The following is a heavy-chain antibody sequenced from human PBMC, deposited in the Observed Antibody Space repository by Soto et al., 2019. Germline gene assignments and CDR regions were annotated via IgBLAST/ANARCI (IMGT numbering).Heavy chain of an antibody. Sequence: QAQLVQSGAEVKKPGSSVKVSCKASGGTFSSDIISWVRQAPGQGREWMGRIIPTVGMANYAQKFQGRVTISADKFTNTAYMELSSLRSEDSAVFFCASRVLGYSSSWSNFDIWGQGTMVIVSS. CDR3: ASRVLGYSSSWSNFDI. CDR1: GGTFSSDI. V-gene: IGHV1-69*02. J-gene: IGHJ3*02. D-gene: IGHD6-13*01. CDR2: IIPTVGMA.